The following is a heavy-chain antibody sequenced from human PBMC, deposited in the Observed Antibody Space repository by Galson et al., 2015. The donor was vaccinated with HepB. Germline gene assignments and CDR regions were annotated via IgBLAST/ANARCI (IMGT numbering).Heavy chain of an antibody. J-gene: IGHJ6*02. CDR1: GFTFSSYG. D-gene: IGHD2-8*01. CDR3: AKDSMVYNSDYGMDV. V-gene: IGHV3-30*18. CDR2: ISYDGSNK. Sequence: SLRLSCAASGFTFSSYGMHWVRQAPGKGLEWVAVISYDGSNKYYADSVKGRFTISRDNSKNTLYLQMNSLRAEDTAVYYCAKDSMVYNSDYGMDVWGQGTTVTVSS.